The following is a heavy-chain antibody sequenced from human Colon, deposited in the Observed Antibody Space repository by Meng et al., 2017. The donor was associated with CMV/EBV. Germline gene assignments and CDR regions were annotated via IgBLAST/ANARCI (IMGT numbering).Heavy chain of an antibody. Sequence: QVQLVQSGAEVKEPGASVKVSCKASGFTFTGHYMHWVRQAPGQGLEWMGWIDANSGGTNYAQKFQGRLTMTRDTSISTVYMELNRLRSDDTAVYFCARDGIRGVFFFDYWGQGTPVTVSS. J-gene: IGHJ4*02. CDR1: GFTFTGHY. CDR3: ARDGIRGVFFFDY. CDR2: IDANSGGT. V-gene: IGHV1-2*02. D-gene: IGHD1-14*01.